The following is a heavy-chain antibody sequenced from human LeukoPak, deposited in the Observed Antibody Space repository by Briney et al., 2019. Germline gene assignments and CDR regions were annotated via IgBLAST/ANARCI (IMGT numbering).Heavy chain of an antibody. V-gene: IGHV4-61*02. Sequence: SETLSLTCTVSGGSISSGSYYWSWIRQPAGKGLEWIGRIYTSGSTNYNPSLKSRVTISVDTSKNQFSLKLSSVTAADTAVYYCARDYLETAINWFDPWGQGTLVTVSS. CDR1: GGSISSGSYY. CDR2: IYTSGST. D-gene: IGHD5-24*01. CDR3: ARDYLETAINWFDP. J-gene: IGHJ5*02.